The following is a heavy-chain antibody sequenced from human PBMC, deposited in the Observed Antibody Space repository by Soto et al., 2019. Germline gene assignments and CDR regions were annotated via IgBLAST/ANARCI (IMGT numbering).Heavy chain of an antibody. CDR3: VRPGRALWSGRYYFDF. CDR1: AFPFSNYG. CDR2: ISYEGSIK. Sequence: GGSLRLSCAGSAFPFSNYGMHWVRQAPGKGLEWVAVISYEGSIKYYADSVEGRFTISRDVPTNTLYLQMNSLRPEDTAVYYCVRPGRALWSGRYYFDFWGQGTLVTVSS. V-gene: IGHV3-30*03. J-gene: IGHJ4*02. D-gene: IGHD3-3*01.